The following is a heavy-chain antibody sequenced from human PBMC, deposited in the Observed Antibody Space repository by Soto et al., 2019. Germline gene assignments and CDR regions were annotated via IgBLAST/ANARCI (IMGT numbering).Heavy chain of an antibody. J-gene: IGHJ3*02. CDR3: VKVGDDFWSGYYTGPAFDI. CDR2: ISGSGGST. Sequence: GGSMRLSCAASGFTFSSYAMSWVRQAPGKGLEWVSAISGSGGSTYYAESVKGRFTISRDNSKNTLYLQMNSLRAEDTAVYYCVKVGDDFWSGYYTGPAFDIWGQGTMVTVSS. D-gene: IGHD3-3*01. CDR1: GFTFSSYA. V-gene: IGHV3-23*01.